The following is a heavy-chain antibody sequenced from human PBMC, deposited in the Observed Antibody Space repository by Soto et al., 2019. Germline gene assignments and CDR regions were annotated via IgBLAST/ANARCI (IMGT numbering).Heavy chain of an antibody. Sequence: QVQLVQSGAEVKKPGSSVRVSCKASGDTFTGHAISWVRQAPAQGLEWLGVITPILGTANYAPNFQGRVTITADDSASTAFLDLSSLKSDDTAVYYCARLRLEPEGANLPLMSGLDVWGQGTTVTVSS. V-gene: IGHV1-69*01. J-gene: IGHJ6*02. CDR3: ARLRLEPEGANLPLMSGLDV. CDR2: ITPILGTA. CDR1: GDTFTGHA. D-gene: IGHD2-8*01.